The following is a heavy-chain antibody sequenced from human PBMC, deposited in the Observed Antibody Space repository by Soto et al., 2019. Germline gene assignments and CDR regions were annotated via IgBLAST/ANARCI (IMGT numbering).Heavy chain of an antibody. CDR3: AKDARSTANTGHYNDAFDI. D-gene: IGHD1-20*01. Sequence: EVQLLESGGGLVQPGWSLRLSCAASGFTFSSYAMSWVRQAPGKGLEWVSAISGSGASTYYADSVKGRFTIARDNSENTLYVQMNSLRAEDTALYYCAKDARSTANTGHYNDAFDIWGQGTMVTVSS. CDR1: GFTFSSYA. J-gene: IGHJ3*02. CDR2: ISGSGAST. V-gene: IGHV3-23*01.